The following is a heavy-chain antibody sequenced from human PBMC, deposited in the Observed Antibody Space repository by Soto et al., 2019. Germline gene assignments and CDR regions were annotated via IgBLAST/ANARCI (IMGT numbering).Heavy chain of an antibody. Sequence: QVQLVESGGGVVQPGRSLRLSCAASGFTFSSYGMHWVRQAPGKGLEWVAVVWYDGSNKYYADSVKGRFTISRDNSKNTLYLQINSLRAEDTAVYYCARDGYSSSWYDYYGMDVWGQGTTVTVSS. J-gene: IGHJ6*02. CDR2: VWYDGSNK. V-gene: IGHV3-33*01. CDR1: GFTFSSYG. D-gene: IGHD6-13*01. CDR3: ARDGYSSSWYDYYGMDV.